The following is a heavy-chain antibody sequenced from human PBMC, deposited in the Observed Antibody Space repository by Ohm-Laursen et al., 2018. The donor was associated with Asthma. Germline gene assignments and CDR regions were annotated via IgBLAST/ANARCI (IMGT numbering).Heavy chain of an antibody. Sequence: SLRLSFAASGFSGLTFSYYYMRWVRHAPGKGLVGVARINNDGSSTSYDDSVQGRFTIARDNAKNTLELQMNSLRDEDTAVYYCAADSRYGDYVPFDSWGQGTLVTVSS. CDR3: AADSRYGDYVPFDS. CDR2: INNDGSST. V-gene: IGHV3-74*01. CDR1: GFSGLTFSYYY. D-gene: IGHD4-17*01. J-gene: IGHJ4*02.